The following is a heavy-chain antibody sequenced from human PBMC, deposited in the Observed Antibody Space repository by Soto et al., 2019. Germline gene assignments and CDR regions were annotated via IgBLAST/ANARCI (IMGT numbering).Heavy chain of an antibody. D-gene: IGHD3-22*01. CDR1: GDSVSSNSAA. Sequence: PSQTLSLTCAISGDSVSSNSAAWNWIRQSPSRGLEWLGRTYYRSKWYNDYAVSVKSRITINPDTSKNQFSLQLNSVTPEDTAVYYCARDVTMIVVGPDAFDIWGQGTMVTVS. V-gene: IGHV6-1*01. J-gene: IGHJ3*02. CDR2: TYYRSKWYN. CDR3: ARDVTMIVVGPDAFDI.